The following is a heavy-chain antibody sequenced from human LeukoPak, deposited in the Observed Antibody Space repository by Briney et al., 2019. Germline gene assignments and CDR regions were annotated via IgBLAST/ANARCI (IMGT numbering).Heavy chain of an antibody. V-gene: IGHV3-53*01. Sequence: GGSLRLSCAAFGFTFSSYAMSWVRQAPGRGLDWVSTIWTDERTFYADSVKGRFTISRDESKNTLYLQMNNLGAEDTAVYYCARRYCSGGICYFFDYWGQGTLVTVSS. CDR3: ARRYCSGGICYFFDY. J-gene: IGHJ4*02. D-gene: IGHD2-15*01. CDR2: IWTDERT. CDR1: GFTFSSYA.